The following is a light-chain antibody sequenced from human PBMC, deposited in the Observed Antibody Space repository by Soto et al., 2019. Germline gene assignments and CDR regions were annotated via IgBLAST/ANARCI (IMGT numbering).Light chain of an antibody. Sequence: QSVLTQPPSASGSPGQSVTISCTGTSSDVGGYTYVSWYQQHPGKAPKLMIYEVSKRPSGVPDRFSGSKSGNMASLTISGLQAEDEADYYCSSYTINRTYVFGTGTKVTVL. CDR2: EVS. CDR3: SSYTINRTYV. V-gene: IGLV2-8*01. CDR1: SSDVGGYTY. J-gene: IGLJ1*01.